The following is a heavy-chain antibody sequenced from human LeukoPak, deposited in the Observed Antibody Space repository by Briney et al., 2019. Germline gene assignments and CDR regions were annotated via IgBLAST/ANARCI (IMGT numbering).Heavy chain of an antibody. CDR2: IYYSGST. D-gene: IGHD5-18*01. Sequence: SETLSLSCTVSGGSISSYYWSWIGQPPGKGLEGIGYIYYSGSTNYNPSLKSRVTISVDTSKNPFSLKLNSVTAADTAVYYCAAHIYSYGYWFDPWGQGTLVTVSS. CDR1: GGSISSYY. J-gene: IGHJ5*02. V-gene: IGHV4-59*01. CDR3: AAHIYSYGYWFDP.